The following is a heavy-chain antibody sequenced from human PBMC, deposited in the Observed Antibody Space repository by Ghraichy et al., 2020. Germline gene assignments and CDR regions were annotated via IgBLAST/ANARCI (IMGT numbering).Heavy chain of an antibody. Sequence: SETLSLTCTVSGGSISSSSYYWSWIRQPPGKGLEWIGYIYYSGSTNYNPSLKSRVTISVDTSKNQFSLKLSSVTAADTAVYYCARDLGVSSGWLDWGQGTLVTVYS. CDR3: ARDLGVSSGWLD. J-gene: IGHJ4*02. CDR1: GGSISSSSYY. D-gene: IGHD6-19*01. V-gene: IGHV4-61*01. CDR2: IYYSGST.